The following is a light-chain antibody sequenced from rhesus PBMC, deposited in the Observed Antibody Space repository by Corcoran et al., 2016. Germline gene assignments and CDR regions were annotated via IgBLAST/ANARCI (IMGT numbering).Light chain of an antibody. V-gene: IGKV3-42*03. CDR1: QSVSRS. J-gene: IGKJ4*01. CDR3: QHYNTWPLT. Sequence: EIVLTQSPATLSLSPGERATLSCRASQSVSRSLAWYQQKVGQVPRLLSYDVSPRATGIPDRFSGSGSWTDFSLSISSLEPEDLAIYYCQHYNTWPLTFGGGTKVVIK. CDR2: DVS.